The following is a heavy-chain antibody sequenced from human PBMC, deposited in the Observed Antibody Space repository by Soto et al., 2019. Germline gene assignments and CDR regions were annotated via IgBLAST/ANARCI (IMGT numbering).Heavy chain of an antibody. D-gene: IGHD3-22*01. CDR2: ISGSGGST. CDR1: GFTFSSYA. Sequence: EVQLLESGGGLVQPGGSLRLSCAASGFTFSSYAMSWVRQAPGKGLEWVSAISGSGGSTYYADSVKGRFTISRDNSKNTLYLQMNSLRAEDTAVYYCAKDTSFTDDYYYDSSGYYYGSVAFDIWGQGTMVTVSS. J-gene: IGHJ3*02. CDR3: AKDTSFTDDYYYDSSGYYYGSVAFDI. V-gene: IGHV3-23*01.